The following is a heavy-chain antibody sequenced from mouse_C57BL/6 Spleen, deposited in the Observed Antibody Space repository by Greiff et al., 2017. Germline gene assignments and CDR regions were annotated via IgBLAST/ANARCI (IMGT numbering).Heavy chain of an antibody. CDR3: ARSEVYDYPWWYCDV. CDR2: IHPNSGST. J-gene: IGHJ1*03. V-gene: IGHV1-64*01. Sequence: QVQLQQPGAELVKPGASVKLSCKASGYTFTSYWMNWVKQRPGQGLEWIGMIHPNSGSTNYNEKFKSKATLTVDKSSSTAYMQLSSLTSEDSAVYYCARSEVYDYPWWYCDVWGTGTTVTVSS. D-gene: IGHD2-4*01. CDR1: GYTFTSYW.